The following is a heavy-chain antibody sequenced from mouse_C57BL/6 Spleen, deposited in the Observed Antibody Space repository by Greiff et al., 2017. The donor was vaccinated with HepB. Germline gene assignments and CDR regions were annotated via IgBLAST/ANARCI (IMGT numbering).Heavy chain of an antibody. J-gene: IGHJ2*01. CDR1: GYTFTDYY. CDR2: IYPGSGNT. D-gene: IGHD1-1*01. Sequence: QVHVKQSGAELVRPGASVKLSCKASGYTFTDYYINWVKQRPGQGLEWIARIYPGSGNTYYNEKFKGKATLTAEKSSSTAYMQLSSLTSEDSAVYFCAREEGLSYYGSSLYYFDYWGQGTTLTVSS. V-gene: IGHV1-76*01. CDR3: AREEGLSYYGSSLYYFDY.